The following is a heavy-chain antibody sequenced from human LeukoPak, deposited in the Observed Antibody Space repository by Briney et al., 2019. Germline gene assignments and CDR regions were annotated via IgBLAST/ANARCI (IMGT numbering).Heavy chain of an antibody. CDR1: GYTFTGYY. D-gene: IGHD5-12*01. CDR3: ATGTSRYDEYQLAEYYYGMDV. CDR2: INPNSGGT. V-gene: IGHV1-2*02. Sequence: ASVKVSCKASGYTFTGYYMHWVRQAPGQGLEWMGWINPNSGGTNYAQKFQGRVTMTRDTSISTAYMELSRLRSDDTAVYYCATGTSRYDEYQLAEYYYGMDVWGQGTTVTVSS. J-gene: IGHJ6*02.